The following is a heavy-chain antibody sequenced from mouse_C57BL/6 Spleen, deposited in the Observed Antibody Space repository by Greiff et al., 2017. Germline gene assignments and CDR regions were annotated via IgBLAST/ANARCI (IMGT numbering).Heavy chain of an antibody. CDR2: IHPNSGST. J-gene: IGHJ2*01. CDR3: ARSIGSSVYYFDY. V-gene: IGHV1-64*01. Sequence: QVQLQQPGAELVKPGASVKLSCKASGYTFTSYWMHWVKQRPGQGLEWIGMIHPNSGSTNYNEKFKSKATLTVDKSSSTAYMQLSSLTSEDSAVYYCARSIGSSVYYFDYWGQGTTLTVSS. CDR1: GYTFTSYW. D-gene: IGHD1-1*01.